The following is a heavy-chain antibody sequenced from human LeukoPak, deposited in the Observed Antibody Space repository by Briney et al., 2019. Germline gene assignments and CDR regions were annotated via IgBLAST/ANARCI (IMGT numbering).Heavy chain of an antibody. CDR2: ISHSGST. CDR3: ARGSKRTWIQLWVPLDY. V-gene: IGHV4-34*01. CDR1: GGSFSGYY. D-gene: IGHD5-18*01. J-gene: IGHJ4*02. Sequence: SETLSLTCAVYGGSFSGYYWSWIRQPPGKGLEWIGEISHSGSTNYNPSLKSRVTISVDTSKNQFSLKLSSVTAADTAVYYCARGSKRTWIQLWVPLDYWGQGTLVTVSS.